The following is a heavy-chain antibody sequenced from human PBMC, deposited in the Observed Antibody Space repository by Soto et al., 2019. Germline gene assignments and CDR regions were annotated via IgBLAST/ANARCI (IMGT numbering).Heavy chain of an antibody. Sequence: GGSLRLSCAASGFTFSNYAMSWVRQAPGKGLEWVSTISGSSGSTYYADSVKGRFTVSRDNSKNTLFLQMNSLRAEDTAVYYCANRPILVGLPRHFVFRGQAPHVTRSS. CDR3: ANRPILVGLPRHFVF. CDR1: GFTFSNYA. J-gene: IGHJ4*02. D-gene: IGHD1-26*01. V-gene: IGHV3-23*01. CDR2: ISGSSGST.